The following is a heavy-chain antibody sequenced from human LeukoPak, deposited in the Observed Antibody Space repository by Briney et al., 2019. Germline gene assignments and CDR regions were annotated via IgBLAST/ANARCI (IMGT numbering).Heavy chain of an antibody. J-gene: IGHJ3*02. CDR2: ISSNGGST. Sequence: GGSLRLSCAASGFTFSSYAMHWVRQAPGKGLEYVSAISSNGGSTYYVNSVKGRFTISRDNSKNTLYLQINSLRAEDTAVYYCAKGVIEYAFDIWGQGTMVTVSS. V-gene: IGHV3-64*01. D-gene: IGHD3-22*01. CDR1: GFTFSSYA. CDR3: AKGVIEYAFDI.